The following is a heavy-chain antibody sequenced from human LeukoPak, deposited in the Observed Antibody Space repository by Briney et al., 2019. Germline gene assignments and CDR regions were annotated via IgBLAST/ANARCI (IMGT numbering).Heavy chain of an antibody. J-gene: IGHJ4*02. CDR1: GFTFSSYS. CDR2: ISSSSSYI. Sequence: GGSLRLSCAASGFTFSSYSMNWVRQAPRKGLEWVSSISSSSSYIYYADSVKGRFTISRDNAKNSLYLQMNSLRAEDTAVYYCARDSSGWHHHFDYWGQGTLVTVSS. D-gene: IGHD6-19*01. V-gene: IGHV3-21*01. CDR3: ARDSSGWHHHFDY.